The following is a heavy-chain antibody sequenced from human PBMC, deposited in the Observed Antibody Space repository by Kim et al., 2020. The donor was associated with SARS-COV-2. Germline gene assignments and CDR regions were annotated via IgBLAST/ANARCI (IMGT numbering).Heavy chain of an antibody. Sequence: GGSLRLSCVASGFSFSSYLMSWVRQAPGKGLEWVANIKQDGSEKFYVGSVEGRFTISRDNTKKSVYLQMNSLRAEDTAVYYCVRDLYGDLDHWGQGTLVTVSS. CDR2: IKQDGSEK. V-gene: IGHV3-7*01. D-gene: IGHD4-17*01. CDR3: VRDLYGDLDH. CDR1: GFSFSSYL. J-gene: IGHJ4*02.